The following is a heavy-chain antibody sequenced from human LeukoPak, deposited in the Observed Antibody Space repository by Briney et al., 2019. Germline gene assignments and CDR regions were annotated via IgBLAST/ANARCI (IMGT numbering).Heavy chain of an antibody. J-gene: IGHJ6*03. CDR1: GFTFSSYA. CDR2: ISGCGGST. V-gene: IGHV3-23*01. Sequence: AGGSLRLSCAASGFTFSSYAMSWVRQAPGKGLEWVSAISGCGGSTYYADSVKGRFTISRDNSKNTLYLQMNSLRAEDTAVYYCAKDAVYCSSTSCYFDLYYYMDVWGKGTTVTVSS. D-gene: IGHD2-2*01. CDR3: AKDAVYCSSTSCYFDLYYYMDV.